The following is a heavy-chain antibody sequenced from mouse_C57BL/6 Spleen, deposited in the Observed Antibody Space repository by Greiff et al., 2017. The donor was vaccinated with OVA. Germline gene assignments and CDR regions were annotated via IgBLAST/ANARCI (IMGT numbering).Heavy chain of an antibody. J-gene: IGHJ4*01. Sequence: VKLQQPGTELVKPGASVKLSCKASGYTFTSYWMHWVKQRPGQGLEWIGNINPSNGGTNYNEKFKSKATLTVDKSSSTAYMQLSSLTSEDSAVYYCARWDYDPSDAMDYWGQGTSVTVSS. CDR2: INPSNGGT. CDR3: ARWDYDPSDAMDY. V-gene: IGHV1-53*01. CDR1: GYTFTSYW. D-gene: IGHD2-4*01.